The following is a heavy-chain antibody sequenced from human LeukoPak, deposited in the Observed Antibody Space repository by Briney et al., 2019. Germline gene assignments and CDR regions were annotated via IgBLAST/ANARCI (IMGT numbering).Heavy chain of an antibody. Sequence: GGSLRLSCAAPGFTFSSYAMSWVRQAPGKGLEWVSAISGSGGSTYYADSVKGRLTISRDNSKNTLYLQMNSLRAEDTAVYYCAKAPMWFGELLVRDFDYWGQGTLVTVSS. D-gene: IGHD3-10*01. CDR1: GFTFSSYA. J-gene: IGHJ4*02. V-gene: IGHV3-23*01. CDR3: AKAPMWFGELLVRDFDY. CDR2: ISGSGGST.